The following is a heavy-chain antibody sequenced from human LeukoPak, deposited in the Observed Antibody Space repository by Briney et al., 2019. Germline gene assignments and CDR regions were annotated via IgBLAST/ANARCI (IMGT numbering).Heavy chain of an antibody. CDR1: GGSFTGSY. CDR2: VNHGGST. Sequence: SETLSLTCAVSGGSFTGSYWSWIRQPPGKGLEWIGEVNHGGSTNYNPSLKGRVTISVDTSKIQFSLKLSSVTAADMAVYYCARITYYYGSGTYYKRSYYYYYMDVWDKGTTVTVSS. CDR3: ARITYYYGSGTYYKRSYYYYYMDV. J-gene: IGHJ6*03. V-gene: IGHV4-34*01. D-gene: IGHD3-10*01.